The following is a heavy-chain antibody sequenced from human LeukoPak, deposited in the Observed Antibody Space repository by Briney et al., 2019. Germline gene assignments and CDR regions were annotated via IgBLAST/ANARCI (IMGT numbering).Heavy chain of an antibody. J-gene: IGHJ4*02. CDR2: IYYSGST. CDR1: GCSISSYY. D-gene: IGHD3-10*01. CDR3: ARDSRFGTPWDYFDY. V-gene: IGHV4-59*12. Sequence: SETLSLTCTVSGCSISSYYWSWIRQPPGKGLEWIGYIYYSGSTNYNPSLKSRVTISVDTSKNQFSLKLSSVTAADTAVYYCARDSRFGTPWDYFDYWGQGTLVTVSS.